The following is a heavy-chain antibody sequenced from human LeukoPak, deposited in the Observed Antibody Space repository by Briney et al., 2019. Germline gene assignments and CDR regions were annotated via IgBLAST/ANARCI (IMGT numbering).Heavy chain of an antibody. CDR2: IYYSGST. CDR3: ASTSIAAAVDAFDI. J-gene: IGHJ3*02. V-gene: IGHV4-39*07. CDR1: GGSISSSSYY. D-gene: IGHD6-13*01. Sequence: PSETLSLTCTVSGGSISSSSYYWGWIRQPPRKGLEWIGSIYYSGSTYYNPSLKSRVTISVDTSKNQFSLKLSSVTAADTAVYYCASTSIAAAVDAFDIWGQGTMVTVS.